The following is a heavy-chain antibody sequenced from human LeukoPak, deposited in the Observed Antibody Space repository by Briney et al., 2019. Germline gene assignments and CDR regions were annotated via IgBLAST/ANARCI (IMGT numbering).Heavy chain of an antibody. V-gene: IGHV4-30-4*01. D-gene: IGHD3-22*01. CDR2: ISYSGST. Sequence: AQTLSLTSAVSGGSLISGDYYGTWIRQPPGQGLAWIGYISYSGSTHYNPSLKSRISISVDTAKNKLSLDLSSVTAADTAVYYCARDQNKYDSSGYYYYQYGMDVWGQGTTVTVSS. CDR1: GGSLISGDYY. J-gene: IGHJ6*02. CDR3: ARDQNKYDSSGYYYYQYGMDV.